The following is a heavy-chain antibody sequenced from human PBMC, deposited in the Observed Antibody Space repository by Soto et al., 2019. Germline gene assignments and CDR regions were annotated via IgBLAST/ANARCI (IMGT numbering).Heavy chain of an antibody. CDR1: GGSISSSNW. V-gene: IGHV4-4*02. D-gene: IGHD3-10*01. Sequence: QVKLQESGPGLVKPSGTLSLTCAVSGGSISSSNWWSWVRQPPGKGLEWIGEIYHSGNTNYNPSLKSRVTMAVDESRNQCSLKLSSVTAADTAVYYCARRWGEGRVDYWGQGTLVTVSS. J-gene: IGHJ4*02. CDR3: ARRWGEGRVDY. CDR2: IYHSGNT.